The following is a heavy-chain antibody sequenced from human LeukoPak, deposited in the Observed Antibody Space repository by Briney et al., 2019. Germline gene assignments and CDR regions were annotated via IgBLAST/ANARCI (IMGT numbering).Heavy chain of an antibody. V-gene: IGHV4-34*01. D-gene: IGHD6-6*01. Sequence: PSGTLSLTCAVYGGSFSGYYWSWIRQPPGKGLEWIGEINHSGSTNYNPSLKSRVTISVDTSKNQFSLTLSSVTAADTAVYYCARGLYSSSSNYYFVYWGQGTLVTVSS. J-gene: IGHJ4*02. CDR1: GGSFSGYY. CDR3: ARGLYSSSSNYYFVY. CDR2: INHSGST.